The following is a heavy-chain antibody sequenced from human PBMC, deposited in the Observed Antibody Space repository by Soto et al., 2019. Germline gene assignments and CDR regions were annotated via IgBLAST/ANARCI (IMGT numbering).Heavy chain of an antibody. Sequence: GGSLRLSCAASGFTFSSYAMSWVRQAPGKGLEWVSAISGSGGSTYYADSVKGRCTISRDNSKNTLHLQMNSLRAEDTAVYYCAKDPCSGGSCYYWYFDLWGRGTLVTVSS. J-gene: IGHJ2*01. V-gene: IGHV3-23*01. CDR2: ISGSGGST. CDR3: AKDPCSGGSCYYWYFDL. D-gene: IGHD2-15*01. CDR1: GFTFSSYA.